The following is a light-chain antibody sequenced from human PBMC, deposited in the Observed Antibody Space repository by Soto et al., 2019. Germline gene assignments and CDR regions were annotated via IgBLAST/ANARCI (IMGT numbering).Light chain of an antibody. CDR1: SSNIGRNT. Sequence: QSVLTQPPSASGTPGQRVTISCSGSSSNIGRNTVNWYQHLPGSAPKLLIYSSNQRPSGVPDRFSGSKSGTSASLAISGLQSEDEADYYGAAWDGSLDVVLFGGGTKLTVL. CDR3: AAWDGSLDVVL. V-gene: IGLV1-44*01. CDR2: SSN. J-gene: IGLJ3*02.